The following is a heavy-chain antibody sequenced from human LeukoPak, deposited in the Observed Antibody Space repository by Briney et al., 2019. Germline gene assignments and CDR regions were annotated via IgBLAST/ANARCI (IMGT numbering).Heavy chain of an antibody. Sequence: SETLSLTCTVSGGSISSSSYYWGWIRQPPGKGLEWIGRIYTSGSTNYNPSLKSRVTMSVDTSKNQFSLKLSSVTAADTAVYYCARGPPLWSFRGTLDVWGQGTTVTVSS. J-gene: IGHJ6*02. D-gene: IGHD3-10*01. V-gene: IGHV4-39*07. CDR1: GGSISSSSYY. CDR3: ARGPPLWSFRGTLDV. CDR2: IYTSGST.